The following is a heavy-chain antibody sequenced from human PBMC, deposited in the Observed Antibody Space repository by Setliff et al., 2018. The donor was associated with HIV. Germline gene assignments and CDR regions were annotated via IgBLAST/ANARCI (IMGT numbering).Heavy chain of an antibody. Sequence: PGGSLRLSCAASGFTFDDYAMYWVRQAPGKGLEWVSGISWNSDKDCSDSVKGRFTISRDNSKNTLYLQMNGLRAEDTAVYYCARSVVGYYYYGMDVWGQGTLVTVSS. J-gene: IGHJ6*02. CDR3: ARSVVGYYYYGMDV. V-gene: IGHV3-9*01. CDR2: ISWNSDK. CDR1: GFTFDDYA. D-gene: IGHD3-16*01.